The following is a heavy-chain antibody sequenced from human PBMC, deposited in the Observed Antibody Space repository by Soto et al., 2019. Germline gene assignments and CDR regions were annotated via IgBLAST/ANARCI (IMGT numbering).Heavy chain of an antibody. J-gene: IGHJ4*02. CDR1: GFTFSSYE. Sequence: GGSLRLSCTASGFTFSSYEMNWVRQAPGKGLEWVSYISSGGITIYYADSVKGLSTISRDNAENSLYLQVISLRAEDTAVYYCARGGTSMIVAKYFDYWGQGTLVTVSS. D-gene: IGHD3-22*01. CDR3: ARGGTSMIVAKYFDY. V-gene: IGHV3-48*03. CDR2: ISSGGITI.